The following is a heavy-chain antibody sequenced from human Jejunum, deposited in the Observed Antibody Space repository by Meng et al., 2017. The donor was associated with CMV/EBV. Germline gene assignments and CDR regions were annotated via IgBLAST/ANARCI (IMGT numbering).Heavy chain of an antibody. D-gene: IGHD4-17*01. CDR2: ISGSSTYI. V-gene: IGHV3-21*01. Sequence: SGFTFTGYSITWVRKAPGKGLEWLSYISGSSTYIYYADSVKGRFTISRDNAKNSVYLQMNGLRAEDAAVYYCARAIDYGDPNWFDTWGQGTLVTVSS. CDR3: ARAIDYGDPNWFDT. J-gene: IGHJ5*02. CDR1: GFTFTGYS.